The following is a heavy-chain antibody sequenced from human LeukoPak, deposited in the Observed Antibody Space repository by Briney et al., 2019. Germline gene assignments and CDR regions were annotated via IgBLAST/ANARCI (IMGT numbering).Heavy chain of an antibody. CDR2: ISVYSDDT. CDR3: AGEADSSGYFFRPDY. Sequence: ASVKVSCRASGYTFTNYAISWVRQAPGQGLEWMGWISVYSDDTKSAQNLQGRITMTKDTSTSTAYMELRSLRSDDTAVYYCAGEADSSGYFFRPDYWGQGTLVTVSS. CDR1: GYTFTNYA. V-gene: IGHV1-18*01. D-gene: IGHD3-22*01. J-gene: IGHJ4*02.